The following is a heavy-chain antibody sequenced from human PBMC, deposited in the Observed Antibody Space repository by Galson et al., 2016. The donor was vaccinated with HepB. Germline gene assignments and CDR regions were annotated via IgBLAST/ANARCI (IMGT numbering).Heavy chain of an antibody. Sequence: SLRLSCAASGFTFSSFAMHWVRQAPGKGLEWVAVISYDGSNKYYADSVKGRFTISRDNSNNSLHLQMNSLRAEDTAGYYCARGSHLKTCVYFALDVWGQGTTVTVSS. J-gene: IGHJ6*02. V-gene: IGHV3-30-3*01. CDR2: ISYDGSNK. CDR1: GFTFSSFA. CDR3: ARGSHLKTCVYFALDV.